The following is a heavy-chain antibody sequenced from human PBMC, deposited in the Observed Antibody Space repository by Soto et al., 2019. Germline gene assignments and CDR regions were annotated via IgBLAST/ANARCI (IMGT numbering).Heavy chain of an antibody. CDR1: GGTFSSYT. CDR3: ARDYNGSGSYGGF. D-gene: IGHD3-10*01. V-gene: IGHV1-69*08. Sequence: QVQLVQSGAEVKKPGSSVKVSCKASGGTFSSYTISWVRQAPGQGLEWMGRIIPILGIANYAQKFQGRVTITADKSTSTAYMELSSLRSEDTAVYYCARDYNGSGSYGGFCGQGTLVTVSS. CDR2: IIPILGIA. J-gene: IGHJ4*02.